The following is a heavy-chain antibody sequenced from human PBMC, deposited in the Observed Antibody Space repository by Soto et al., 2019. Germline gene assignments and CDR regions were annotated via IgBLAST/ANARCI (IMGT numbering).Heavy chain of an antibody. D-gene: IGHD5-18*01. CDR3: ARDLKADTAKAQGIDY. Sequence: QVQLVESGGGVVQPGRSLRLSCAASGFTFSRYGMDWVRQAPGKGLEWVAVLWYDGSNKYYADSVKGRFTISRDNSKNTVDPQKNSLRAEDTAVEYRARDLKADTAKAQGIDYWGQGTLVTVSS. CDR2: LWYDGSNK. CDR1: GFTFSRYG. J-gene: IGHJ4*02. V-gene: IGHV3-33*01.